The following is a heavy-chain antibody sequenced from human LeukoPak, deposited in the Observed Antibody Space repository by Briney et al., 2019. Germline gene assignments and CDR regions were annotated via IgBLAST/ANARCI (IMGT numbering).Heavy chain of an antibody. CDR2: ISTDGKST. CDR1: GFTFSNYW. CDR3: VRDXXFIXEV. V-gene: IGHV3-74*01. Sequence: GGSLRVSCVASGFTFSNYWMLWVRQAPGKGLMWVSLISTDGKSTRYAESVKGRFTISRDNAKNALYLQMDILRVEDTALYFXVRDXXFIXEVWGQXXXXXVSS. D-gene: IGHD3-10*01. J-gene: IGHJ6*02.